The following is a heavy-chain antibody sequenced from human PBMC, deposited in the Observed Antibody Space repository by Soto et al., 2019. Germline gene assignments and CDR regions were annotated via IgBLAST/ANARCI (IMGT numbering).Heavy chain of an antibody. J-gene: IGHJ6*02. D-gene: IGHD6-13*01. Sequence: GGSLRLSCAASGFTFSSYAMSWVRQAPGKGLEWVSAISGSGGSTYYADSVKGRFTISRDNSRNTLYLQMNSLRAEDTAVYYCAKALGAAAGTDYYYGMDVWGQGTAGTVS. CDR3: AKALGAAAGTDYYYGMDV. CDR1: GFTFSSYA. V-gene: IGHV3-23*01. CDR2: ISGSGGST.